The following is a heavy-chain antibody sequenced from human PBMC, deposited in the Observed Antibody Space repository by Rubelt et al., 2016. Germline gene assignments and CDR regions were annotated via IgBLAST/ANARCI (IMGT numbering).Heavy chain of an antibody. V-gene: IGHV1-3*01. D-gene: IGHD2-15*01. Sequence: QVQLVQSGAEVKKPGASVKVSCKASGYTFTSYAMHWVRQAPGQRLEWMGWINAGNGNTKASQKFQGRVTITRDTAASTAYMERSSVGSEDTAVYYCARGDIVVVVAASNPLDYWGQGTLVTVSS. J-gene: IGHJ4*02. CDR1: GYTFTSYA. CDR2: INAGNGNT. CDR3: ARGDIVVVVAASNPLDY.